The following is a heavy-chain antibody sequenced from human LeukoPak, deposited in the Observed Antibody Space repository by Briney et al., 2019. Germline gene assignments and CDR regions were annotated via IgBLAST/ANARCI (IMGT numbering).Heavy chain of an antibody. J-gene: IGHJ4*02. CDR3: ARGARYCSGGSCYPGAFDY. D-gene: IGHD2-15*01. Sequence: GGSLRLSCAASGFTFSSYAMSWVRQAPGKGLEWVSGISGSGSITYYADSVKGRFTISRDNSKNTLYLQMNSLRAEDTVVYYCARGARYCSGGSCYPGAFDYWGRGTLVTVSS. V-gene: IGHV3-23*01. CDR1: GFTFSSYA. CDR2: ISGSGSIT.